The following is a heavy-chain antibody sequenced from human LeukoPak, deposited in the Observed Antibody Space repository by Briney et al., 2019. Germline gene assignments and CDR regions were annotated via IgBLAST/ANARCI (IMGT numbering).Heavy chain of an antibody. CDR2: IIPILGIA. J-gene: IGHJ4*02. CDR3: ARDKRDSSGYYYFDY. CDR1: GGTFSSYT. Sequence: EASVKVSCKASGGTFSSYTISWVRQAPGQGLEWMGGIIPILGIADYAQKFQGRVTITADKSTSTAYMELSSLRSEDTAVYYCARDKRDSSGYYYFDYWGQGTLVTVSS. V-gene: IGHV1-69*10. D-gene: IGHD3-22*01.